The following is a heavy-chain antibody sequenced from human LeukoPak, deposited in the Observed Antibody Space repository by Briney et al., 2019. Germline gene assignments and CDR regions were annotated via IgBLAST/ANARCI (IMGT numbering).Heavy chain of an antibody. CDR3: ARGVSGRYFDH. Sequence: SETLSLTCTVSGDSISSYYWSWIRQPPGKGLERIGYIYNSGTTNNNPSLKGRVTISIDTSKNQFSLKLSSVTAADTAVYYCARGVSGRYFDHWGQGTLVTVSS. CDR2: IYNSGTT. CDR1: GDSISSYY. V-gene: IGHV4-59*01. J-gene: IGHJ4*02.